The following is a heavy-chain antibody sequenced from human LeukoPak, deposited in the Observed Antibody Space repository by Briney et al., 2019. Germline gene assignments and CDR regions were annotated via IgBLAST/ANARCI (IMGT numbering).Heavy chain of an antibody. Sequence: PSEILSLTCTVSGGSISTYYWSWIRQPPGKGLEWIGNIRYSGSANYNPSLRSRVTISIDTSKNQFSLKLSSVTAADTAVYHCARLVYDSRGYYFDYWGQGTLVTVSS. J-gene: IGHJ4*02. D-gene: IGHD3-22*01. CDR2: IRYSGSA. CDR3: ARLVYDSRGYYFDY. CDR1: GGSISTYY. V-gene: IGHV4-59*08.